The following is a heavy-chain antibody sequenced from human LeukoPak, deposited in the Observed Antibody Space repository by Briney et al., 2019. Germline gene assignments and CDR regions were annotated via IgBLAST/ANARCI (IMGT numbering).Heavy chain of an antibody. D-gene: IGHD6-6*01. V-gene: IGHV4-39*01. CDR1: GGSISSSTHY. Sequence: SETLSLTCTVSGGSISSSTHYWVWVRQPPGKGLEWIGTIYYSGNTYYSPSLQSRVTVSVDTSKNQFSLTLHSVTAADTAVYYCARGLYSSSAFDYWGQGTLVTVSS. CDR3: ARGLYSSSAFDY. J-gene: IGHJ4*02. CDR2: IYYSGNT.